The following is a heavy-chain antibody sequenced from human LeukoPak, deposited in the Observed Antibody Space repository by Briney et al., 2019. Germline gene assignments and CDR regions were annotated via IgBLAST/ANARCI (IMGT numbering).Heavy chain of an antibody. V-gene: IGHV3-23*01. CDR1: GFTFSSYA. D-gene: IGHD1-14*01. CDR2: ISGSGGST. J-gene: IGHJ4*02. CDR3: AKPGEPSNYYFDY. Sequence: GGSLRLSCAASGFTFSSYAMSWVRQAPGKGLEWVSAISGSGGSTYYADSVKGRFTISRDNSKNTLCLQMNSLRAEDTALYYCAKPGEPSNYYFDYWGQGALVTVSS.